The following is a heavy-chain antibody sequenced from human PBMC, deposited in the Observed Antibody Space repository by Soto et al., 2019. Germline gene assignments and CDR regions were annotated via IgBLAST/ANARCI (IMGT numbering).Heavy chain of an antibody. CDR1: GGSISSSNW. Sequence: QVQLQESGPGLVKPSGTLSLTCAVSGGSISSSNWWSWVRQPPGKGLEWIGEIYHSGSTNYNPSLKSRVTLSLHKSNNPSSLKLSAVTAADTAGYYCASGTLRNWFDPWGQGTLVTVSS. V-gene: IGHV4-4*02. CDR2: IYHSGST. CDR3: ASGTLRNWFDP. D-gene: IGHD1-1*01. J-gene: IGHJ5*02.